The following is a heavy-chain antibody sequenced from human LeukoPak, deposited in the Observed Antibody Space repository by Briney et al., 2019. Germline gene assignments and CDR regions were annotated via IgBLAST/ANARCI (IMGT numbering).Heavy chain of an antibody. J-gene: IGHJ6*03. V-gene: IGHV3-21*01. CDR1: GFTFSRYT. CDR2: ISSSNSYM. Sequence: GGSLRLSCAASGFTFSRYTMNWVRLAPGKGLEWVSSISSSNSYMYYADSVKGRFTISRDNAKNSLYLQMNSLRAEDTAVYYCARGVSYMDVWGKGTTVTVSS. CDR3: ARGVSYMDV.